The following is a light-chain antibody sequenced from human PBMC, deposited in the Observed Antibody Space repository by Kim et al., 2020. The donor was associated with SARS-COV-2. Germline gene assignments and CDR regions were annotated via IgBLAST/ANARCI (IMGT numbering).Light chain of an antibody. CDR1: SLKTYD. V-gene: IGLV3-19*01. CDR3: NSRDNSGDHVV. J-gene: IGLJ2*01. Sequence: ALGQTVRITCQGDSLKTYDATWYQQKPGQAPIVVIYGKNNRPSGIPDRFSGSSSGNTASLTVTGAQAVDEADYYCNSRDNSGDHVVLGGGTQLTVL. CDR2: GKN.